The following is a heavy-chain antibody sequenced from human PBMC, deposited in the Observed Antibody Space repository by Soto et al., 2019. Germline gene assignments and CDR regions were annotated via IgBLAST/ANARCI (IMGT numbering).Heavy chain of an antibody. CDR2: ISSNGGST. V-gene: IGHV3-64*01. CDR1: GFTFSSYA. D-gene: IGHD2-15*01. CDR3: ARQGSGSYYFDY. Sequence: PGGSLRLSCAASGFTFSSYAMHWVRQAPGRGLEYVSAISSNGGSTYYANSVKGRFTISRDNSKNTLYLQMGSLRAEDMAVYYCARQGSGSYYFDYWGQGTLVTVSS. J-gene: IGHJ4*02.